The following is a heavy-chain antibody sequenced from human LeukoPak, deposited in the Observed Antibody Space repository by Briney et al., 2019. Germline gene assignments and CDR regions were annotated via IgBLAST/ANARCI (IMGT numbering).Heavy chain of an antibody. J-gene: IGHJ4*02. CDR2: IYYSGST. CDR1: GGSVSSGSYY. Sequence: SETLSLTCTVSGGSVSSGSYYWSWIRQPPGKGLEWIGYIYYSGSTNYNPSLKSRVTISVDTSKNQFSLKLSSVTAADTAVYYCARGHSGTTKKEVDYWGQGTLVTVSS. D-gene: IGHD1-7*01. CDR3: ARGHSGTTKKEVDY. V-gene: IGHV4-61*01.